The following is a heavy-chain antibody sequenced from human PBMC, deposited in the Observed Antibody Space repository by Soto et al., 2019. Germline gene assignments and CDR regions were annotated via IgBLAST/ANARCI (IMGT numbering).Heavy chain of an antibody. D-gene: IGHD4-17*01. CDR3: ARLTVGMTTVQGAEPDDY. J-gene: IGHJ4*01. V-gene: IGHV4-59*08. CDR2: IYYSGST. Sequence: PSETLSLTCTISGGSISSYYWSWIRQPPGKGLEWIGYIYYSGSTNYNPSLKSRVTISVDTSKNQFSLKLSSVTAADTAVYYCARLTVGMTTVQGAEPDDYWG. CDR1: GGSISSYY.